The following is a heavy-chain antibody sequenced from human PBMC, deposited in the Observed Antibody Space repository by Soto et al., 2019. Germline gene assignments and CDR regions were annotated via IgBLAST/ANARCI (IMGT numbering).Heavy chain of an antibody. J-gene: IGHJ6*03. CDR3: ARDLRAPLVATAMPYYMDV. CDR1: GFTFGSYS. CDR2: ILSSSGVI. Sequence: EVQLVESGGGLVQPGGSLRLSCAASGFTFGSYSMNWVRQAPGKGLEWVSFILSSSGVIYCADSVKGRFTISRDNAKNSRYLQMNSLRAEDTAVYYWARDLRAPLVATAMPYYMDVWGKGTTVTVSS. D-gene: IGHD2-21*02. V-gene: IGHV3-48*01.